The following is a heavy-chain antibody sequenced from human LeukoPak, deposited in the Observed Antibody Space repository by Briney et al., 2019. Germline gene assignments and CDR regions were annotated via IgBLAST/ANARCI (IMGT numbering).Heavy chain of an antibody. D-gene: IGHD1-26*01. CDR3: ARGPNIYSGSYHEGDCYMDV. V-gene: IGHV3-7*01. J-gene: IGHJ4*02. Sequence: GGSLRLSCAASGFTFSNYWVGWVRQAPGKGLEWVANIKRDGSEKYYVDSVKGRFTISRDNAKNSLYLQMNSPRAEDTAVYYCARGPNIYSGSYHEGDCYMDVWGQGTLVTVSS. CDR1: GFTFSNYW. CDR2: IKRDGSEK.